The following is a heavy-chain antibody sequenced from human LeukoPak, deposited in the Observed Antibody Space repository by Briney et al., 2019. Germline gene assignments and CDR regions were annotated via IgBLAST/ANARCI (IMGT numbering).Heavy chain of an antibody. J-gene: IGHJ4*02. D-gene: IGHD1-14*01. CDR2: ISYDGSNK. CDR3: ARGNPGDFDY. Sequence: GGSLRLSCAASGFTFSSYAMSWVRQAPGKGLEWVAVISYDGSNKYYADSVKGRFTISRDNSKNTLYLQMNSLRAEDTAVYYCARGNPGDFDYWGQGTLVTVSS. V-gene: IGHV3-30-3*01. CDR1: GFTFSSYA.